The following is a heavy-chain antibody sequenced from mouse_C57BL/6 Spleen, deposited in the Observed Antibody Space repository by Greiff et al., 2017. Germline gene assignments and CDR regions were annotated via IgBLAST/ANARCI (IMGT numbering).Heavy chain of an antibody. D-gene: IGHD2-5*01. V-gene: IGHV1-39*01. CDR2: INPNYGTT. CDR3: ARYYSNPYYYAMDY. J-gene: IGHJ4*01. CDR1: GYSFTDYN. Sequence: LQESGPELVKPGASVKISCKASGYSFTDYNMNWVKQSNGKSLEWIGVINPNYGTTSYNQKFKGKATLTVDQSSSTAYMQLNSLTSEDSAVYYCARYYSNPYYYAMDYWGQGTSVTVSS.